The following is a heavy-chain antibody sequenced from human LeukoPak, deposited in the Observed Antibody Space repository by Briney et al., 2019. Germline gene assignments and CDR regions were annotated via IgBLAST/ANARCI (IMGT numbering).Heavy chain of an antibody. J-gene: IGHJ4*02. Sequence: GASVKVSCKASGYTFTGYYMHWVRQAPGQGLEWMGWINPNSGGTNYAQKFQGRVTMTRDTSISTVYMELSRLRSDDTAVFYCAKLNPYYDILTPAVGSLPGSFDFWGQGTPVTVSS. CDR3: AKLNPYYDILTPAVGSLPGSFDF. D-gene: IGHD3-9*01. V-gene: IGHV1-2*02. CDR1: GYTFTGYY. CDR2: INPNSGGT.